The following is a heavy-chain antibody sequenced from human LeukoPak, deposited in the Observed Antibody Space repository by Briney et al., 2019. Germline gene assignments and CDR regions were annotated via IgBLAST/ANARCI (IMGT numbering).Heavy chain of an antibody. CDR1: GGSLSSGDYY. V-gene: IGHV4-30-4*01. J-gene: IGHJ4*02. Sequence: SQTLSLTCTVSGGSLSSGDYYWSSVRQPPGTGLEWLGYIYYSGSTSYNPSLKSRVTISVDTSKNQFSLKLSSVTAADTAVYYCARGVVVAATLDYWGQGTLVTVSS. CDR2: IYYSGST. D-gene: IGHD2-15*01. CDR3: ARGVVVAATLDY.